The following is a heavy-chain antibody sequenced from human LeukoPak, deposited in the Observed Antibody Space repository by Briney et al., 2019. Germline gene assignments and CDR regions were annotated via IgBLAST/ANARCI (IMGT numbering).Heavy chain of an antibody. D-gene: IGHD2-2*01. Sequence: SGGSLRLSCVGSGYIFSSYWMNWVRQAPGKGLEWVANIKQDGSEKYHVDSVKGRFTISRDNAKNSLYLQMDGLRVEDTAVYYCARGRECSGTGCYLPGIYWGQGILVTVSS. J-gene: IGHJ4*02. CDR2: IKQDGSEK. CDR3: ARGRECSGTGCYLPGIY. CDR1: GYIFSSYW. V-gene: IGHV3-7*01.